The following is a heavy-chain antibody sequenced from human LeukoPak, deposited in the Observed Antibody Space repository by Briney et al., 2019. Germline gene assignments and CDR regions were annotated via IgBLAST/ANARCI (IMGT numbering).Heavy chain of an antibody. J-gene: IGHJ5*02. V-gene: IGHV3-30-3*01. Sequence: GGSLRLSCAASGITFSSYAMHWVRQAPGKGLEWVAVISYDGSNKYYADSVKGRFTISRDNSKNTLYLQMNSLRAEDTAVYYCAREKRYSKNWFDPWGQGTLVTVSS. CDR2: ISYDGSNK. CDR1: GITFSSYA. CDR3: AREKRYSKNWFDP. D-gene: IGHD6-13*01.